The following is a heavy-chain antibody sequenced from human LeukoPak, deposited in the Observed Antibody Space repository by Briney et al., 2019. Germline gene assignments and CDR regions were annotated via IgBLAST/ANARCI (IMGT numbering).Heavy chain of an antibody. Sequence: ASVKVSCKASGYTFSGFYIHWVRQAPGQGLEWMGWINPNSGVTNYAQKLQGRVTITRDTSIDTAYMQLSRLRFDDTAVYYCAKDRYGDYEAPFHYYMDAWGRGTTVTVSS. CDR3: AKDRYGDYEAPFHYYMDA. CDR1: GYTFSGFY. V-gene: IGHV1-2*02. D-gene: IGHD5-12*01. CDR2: INPNSGVT. J-gene: IGHJ6*03.